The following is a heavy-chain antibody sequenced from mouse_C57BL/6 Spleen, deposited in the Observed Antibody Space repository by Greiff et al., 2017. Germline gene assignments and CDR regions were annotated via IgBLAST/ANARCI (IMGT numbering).Heavy chain of an antibody. V-gene: IGHV1-74*01. CDR2: IHPSDSDT. D-gene: IGHD1-1*01. CDR3: ATDYGSSYPDY. CDR1: GYTFTRYW. Sequence: QVQLQPGAELVKPGASVKVSCKASGYTFTRYWMHWVKQRPGQGLEWIGRIHPSDSDTNYNQKFKGKATLTVDKSSSPAYMQLSSLTSEDSAVYYCATDYGSSYPDYWGQGTTLTVSS. J-gene: IGHJ2*01.